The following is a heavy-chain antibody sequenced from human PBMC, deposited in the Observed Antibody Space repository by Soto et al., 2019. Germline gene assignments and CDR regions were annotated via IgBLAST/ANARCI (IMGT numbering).Heavy chain of an antibody. V-gene: IGHV1-46*03. D-gene: IGHD4-17*01. J-gene: IGHJ4*02. Sequence: ASVKVSCEACGDSFTSYYIHWVRQAPGQGLEWMGIINPSGGSTTYPQKFQDRVTMTRDTSTSTVYMELSSLRSEDTAVYYCTRARDYGDYTFDSWGQGTLVT. CDR3: TRARDYGDYTFDS. CDR2: INPSGGST. CDR1: GDSFTSYY.